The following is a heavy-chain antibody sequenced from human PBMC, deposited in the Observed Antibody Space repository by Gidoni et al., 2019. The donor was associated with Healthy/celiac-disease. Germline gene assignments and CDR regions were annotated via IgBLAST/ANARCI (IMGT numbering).Heavy chain of an antibody. CDR2: ISWNSGSI. J-gene: IGHJ6*02. V-gene: IGHV3-9*01. Sequence: EVQLVEAGGGVVQPGRSLRLSCAASGFTFVYYAMHWVRQAPGKGLEWVLGISWNSGSIGYADSVKGRFTISRDNAKNSLYLQMNSLRAEDTALYYCAKDLGDCSGGSCYPLEYGMDVWGQGTTVTVSS. D-gene: IGHD2-15*01. CDR3: AKDLGDCSGGSCYPLEYGMDV. CDR1: GFTFVYYA.